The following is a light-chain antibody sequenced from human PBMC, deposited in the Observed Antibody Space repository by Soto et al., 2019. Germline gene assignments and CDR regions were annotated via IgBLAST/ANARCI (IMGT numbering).Light chain of an antibody. J-gene: IGKJ1*01. Sequence: ENGLTQSPGTLSLSPGERATLSCRASQSVSSNFLAWYQQQPGQAPRLLIYGASNRATGIPDRFSGSGSGTVFTLTISRLEPEDVAVYYCQQYDSSPRTFGQGTKVEIK. V-gene: IGKV3-20*01. CDR3: QQYDSSPRT. CDR1: QSVSSNF. CDR2: GAS.